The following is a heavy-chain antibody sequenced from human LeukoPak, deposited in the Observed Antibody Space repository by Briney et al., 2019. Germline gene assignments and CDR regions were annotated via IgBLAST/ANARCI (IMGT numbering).Heavy chain of an antibody. CDR2: IYYRGST. J-gene: IGHJ5*02. D-gene: IGHD3-10*01. CDR3: ARWHYGFPNWIDP. Sequence: SETLSLTCTVSGGSISSSGYYWGWIRQPPGKGLEWIGSIYYRGSTYYSPSLKSRVTISVDTSKNQFSLKLSSVTAADTAVYYCARWHYGFPNWIDPWGQGTLVTVSS. V-gene: IGHV4-39*07. CDR1: GGSISSSGYY.